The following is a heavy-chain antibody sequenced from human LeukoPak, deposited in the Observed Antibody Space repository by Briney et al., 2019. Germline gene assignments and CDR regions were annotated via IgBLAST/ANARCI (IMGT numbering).Heavy chain of an antibody. J-gene: IGHJ2*01. V-gene: IGHV4-61*02. D-gene: IGHD3-16*01. CDR2: IYTSGST. Sequence: SQTLSLTCTVSGGSISSGSYYWSWIRQPAGKGLEWIGRIYTSGSTNYNPSLKSRVTISVDTSKNQFSLKLSSVTAVDTAVYYCARTPPFGQTWYFDLWGRGTLVTVSS. CDR3: ARTPPFGQTWYFDL. CDR1: GGSISSGSYY.